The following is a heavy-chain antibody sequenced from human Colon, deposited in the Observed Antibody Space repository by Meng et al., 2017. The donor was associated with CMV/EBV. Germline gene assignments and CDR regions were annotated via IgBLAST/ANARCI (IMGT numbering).Heavy chain of an antibody. J-gene: IGHJ4*02. D-gene: IGHD5-12*01. CDR1: GFTFSSYA. V-gene: IGHV3-23*01. CDR2: IGSSGIIT. Sequence: GGSLRLSCVGSGFTFSSYAMSWVRQAPGKGLEWVSLIGSSGIITTYADSVKGRFAISRDNSTNTLYLDMNSLRADDTAIYYCAENGGYFRVDSWGQGTPVTVSS. CDR3: AENGGYFRVDS.